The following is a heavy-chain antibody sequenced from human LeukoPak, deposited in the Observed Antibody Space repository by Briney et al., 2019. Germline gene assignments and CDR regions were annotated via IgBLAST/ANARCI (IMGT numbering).Heavy chain of an antibody. V-gene: IGHV4-61*02. D-gene: IGHD3-22*01. Sequence: SQTLSLTCTVSGGSISSGSYYWSWIRQPAGKGLEWIGRIYTSGSTNYNPSLKSRVTISVVMSKNQFSLKLSSVTAADTAVYYCARVPRGGYSVTVDYWGQGTLVTVSS. J-gene: IGHJ4*02. CDR3: ARVPRGGYSVTVDY. CDR1: GGSISSGSYY. CDR2: IYTSGST.